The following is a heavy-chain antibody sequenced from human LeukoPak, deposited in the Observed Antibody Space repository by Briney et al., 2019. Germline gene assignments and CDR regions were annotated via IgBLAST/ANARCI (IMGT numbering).Heavy chain of an antibody. CDR2: IYYSGST. CDR3: ARGGYSRLFDP. V-gene: IGHV4-39*07. J-gene: IGHJ5*02. D-gene: IGHD5-18*01. Sequence: SETLSLTCIVSGGSISSISSNNYHWGWIRQPPGKGLEWIGSIYYSGSTNYNPSLKSRVTISVDTSKNQFSLKLSSVTAADTAVYYCARGGYSRLFDPWGQGTLVTVFS. CDR1: GGSISSISSNNYH.